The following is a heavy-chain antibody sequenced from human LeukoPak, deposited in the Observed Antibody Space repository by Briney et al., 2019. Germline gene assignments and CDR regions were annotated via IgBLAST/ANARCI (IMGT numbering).Heavy chain of an antibody. V-gene: IGHV3-53*01. CDR3: AREDYRGNTRAFDI. D-gene: IGHD4-23*01. Sequence: GGSLRLSCAASGFTFSSNYMSWVRQAPGKGLEWVSLIYSGGSTYYADSVKGRFTISRDNSKNTLYLQMNSLRAEDTAVYYCAREDYRGNTRAFDIWGQGRMVTVSS. J-gene: IGHJ3*02. CDR1: GFTFSSNY. CDR2: IYSGGST.